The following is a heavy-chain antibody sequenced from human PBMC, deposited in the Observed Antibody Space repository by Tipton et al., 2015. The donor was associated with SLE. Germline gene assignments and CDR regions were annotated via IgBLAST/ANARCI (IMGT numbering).Heavy chain of an antibody. D-gene: IGHD2-2*01. CDR3: ARPVYCSSTYCTGPFHY. V-gene: IGHV4-59*08. Sequence: TLSLTCTVSGGSMSSYYWTWIRQAPGKGLEWVGNIYNRGGTEYNPSLKSRVIMSIDTSKSQFSLNLNSVTAADTAIYYCARPVYCSSTYCTGPFHYWGQGTLVIVSS. J-gene: IGHJ4*02. CDR1: GGSMSSYY. CDR2: IYNRGGT.